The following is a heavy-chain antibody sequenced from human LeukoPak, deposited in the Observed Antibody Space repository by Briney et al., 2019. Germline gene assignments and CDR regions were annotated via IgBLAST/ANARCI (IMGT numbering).Heavy chain of an antibody. D-gene: IGHD6-13*01. Sequence: SETLSLTCTVSGGSISSTTYYWGWVRQPPGKGLEWTGSVFYSGNTYYKSSLKSRVTMSVDTSKNQFSLKLSSVTAADTAVYYCAGFPPPQQLVPFAGDAFDIWAQGTMVTVSS. CDR3: AGFPPPQQLVPFAGDAFDI. CDR1: GGSISSTTYY. V-gene: IGHV4-39*01. CDR2: VFYSGNT. J-gene: IGHJ3*02.